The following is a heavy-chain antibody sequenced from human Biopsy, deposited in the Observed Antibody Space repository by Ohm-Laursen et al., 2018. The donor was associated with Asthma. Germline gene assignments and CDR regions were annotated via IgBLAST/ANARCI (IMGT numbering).Heavy chain of an antibody. CDR3: ARTYYDFLTGQVKDVFGV. Sequence: ASVKVSCKASGYNFISFAIHWVRQAPGQRLEWMGWVNTGTGDTKYSQKFQGRVTITRDTSASTAYMELRSLRSEDTATYYCARTYYDFLTGQVKDVFGVWGQGTMVTVSS. CDR2: VNTGTGDT. J-gene: IGHJ3*01. CDR1: GYNFISFA. V-gene: IGHV1-3*04. D-gene: IGHD3-9*01.